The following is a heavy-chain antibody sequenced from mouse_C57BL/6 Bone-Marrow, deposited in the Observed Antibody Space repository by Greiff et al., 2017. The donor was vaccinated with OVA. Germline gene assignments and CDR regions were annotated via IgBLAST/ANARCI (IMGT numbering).Heavy chain of an antibody. D-gene: IGHD1-1*01. Sequence: DVQLQESGPGMVKPSQSLSLTCTVTGYSITSGYDWHWIRHFPGNKLEWMGYISYSGSTNYNPSLKSRISITHDTSKNHFFLKLNSVTTEDTATYYCARGYGSPYFDYWGQGTTLTVSS. CDR1: GYSITSGYD. CDR3: ARGYGSPYFDY. V-gene: IGHV3-1*01. J-gene: IGHJ2*01. CDR2: ISYSGST.